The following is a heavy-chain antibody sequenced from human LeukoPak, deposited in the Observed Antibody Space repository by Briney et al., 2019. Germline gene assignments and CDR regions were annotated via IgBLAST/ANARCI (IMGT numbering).Heavy chain of an antibody. CDR3: TRAGEDYYDSSGFYNF. CDR1: GFTVRSNY. D-gene: IGHD3-22*01. J-gene: IGHJ4*02. CDR2: IYSGGST. Sequence: GGSLRLSCAASGFTVRSNYMSWVRQAPGKGLEWGSVIYSGGSTFYADSVKGRFTISRDSSKNTLFLQMHSLRAEDTAVYYCTRAGEDYYDSSGFYNFWGQGTLVTVSS. V-gene: IGHV3-66*01.